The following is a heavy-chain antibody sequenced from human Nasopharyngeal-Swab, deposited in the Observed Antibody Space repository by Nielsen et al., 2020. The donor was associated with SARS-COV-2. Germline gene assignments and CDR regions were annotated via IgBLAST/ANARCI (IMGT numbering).Heavy chain of an antibody. CDR1: GFTFSSYS. Sequence: ESLKISCAASGFTFSSYSMNWVRQAPGKGLEWVSSISRSSSYIYYADSVKGRFTISRDNAKNSLYLQMNSLRAEDTAVYYCARGGIAAAGTSYWGQGTLVTVSS. V-gene: IGHV3-21*01. J-gene: IGHJ4*02. CDR3: ARGGIAAAGTSY. D-gene: IGHD6-13*01. CDR2: ISRSSSYI.